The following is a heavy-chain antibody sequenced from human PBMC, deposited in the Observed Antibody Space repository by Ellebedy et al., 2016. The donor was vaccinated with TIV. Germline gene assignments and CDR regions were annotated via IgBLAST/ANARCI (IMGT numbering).Heavy chain of an antibody. V-gene: IGHV3-23*01. Sequence: GESLKISCVASGFTFSSYAMCWVRQAPGKGLEWVSTISDSGGNTYFPDSVKGRFTISRDDARKSLYLQMSSLRAEDTAVYYCARDSGRRRSWDNDYWGQGTLVTVSS. D-gene: IGHD3-10*01. CDR1: GFTFSSYA. J-gene: IGHJ4*02. CDR3: ARDSGRRRSWDNDY. CDR2: ISDSGGNT.